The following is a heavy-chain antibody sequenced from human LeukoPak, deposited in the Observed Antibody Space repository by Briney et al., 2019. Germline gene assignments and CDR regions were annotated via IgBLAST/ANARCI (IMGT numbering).Heavy chain of an antibody. CDR1: GFTFSSYW. D-gene: IGHD3-16*01. CDR3: ARGRPGGTDY. V-gene: IGHV3-74*01. J-gene: IGHJ4*02. CDR2: IDADGTTT. Sequence: GGSLRLSCAAPGFTFSSYWMHWVRQAPGKGLVWVSRIDADGTTTYYADSVKGRFTLSRDNAKNTLYLQMNSLRAEDTAVYYCARGRPGGTDYWGQGTLVTVSS.